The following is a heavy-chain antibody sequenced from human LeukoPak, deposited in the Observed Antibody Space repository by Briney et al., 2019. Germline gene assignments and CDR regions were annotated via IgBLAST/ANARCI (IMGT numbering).Heavy chain of an antibody. CDR1: GFTFSNSA. V-gene: IGHV3-23*01. CDR2: ISASGDTT. Sequence: GGSLRLSCAASGFTFSNSAMTWVRQSPGKGLEWVSDISASGDTTHYADSVKGRFTISRDDSKNTLYLQMNSLRAEDTAVYYCAKSGDFWSGRRHFDYWGQGTLVTVSS. J-gene: IGHJ4*02. CDR3: AKSGDFWSGRRHFDY. D-gene: IGHD3-3*01.